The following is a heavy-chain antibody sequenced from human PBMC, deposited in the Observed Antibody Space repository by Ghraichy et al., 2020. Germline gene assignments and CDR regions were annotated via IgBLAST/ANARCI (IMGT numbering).Heavy chain of an antibody. CDR1: GGSISSSSYY. D-gene: IGHD3-3*01. CDR2: IYYSGST. CDR3: ARHHYDFWSGYLSPGGYYDMDV. Sequence: SETLSLTCTVSGGSISSSSYYWGWIRQPPGKGLEWIGSIYYSGSTYYNPSLKSRVTISVDTSKNQYSLKLSSVTAADTAVYYCARHHYDFWSGYLSPGGYYDMDVWGKGTTVTVSS. J-gene: IGHJ6*03. V-gene: IGHV4-39*01.